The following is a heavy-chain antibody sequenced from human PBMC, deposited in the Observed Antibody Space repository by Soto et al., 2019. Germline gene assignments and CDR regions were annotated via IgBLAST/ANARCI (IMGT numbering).Heavy chain of an antibody. J-gene: IGHJ5*02. CDR2: INAGNGNT. CDR1: GYTFTRYA. V-gene: IGHV1-3*01. CDR3: ARDMHAGFTHYFDP. Sequence: ASVKVSCKASGYTFTRYAMHWVRQAPGQRLEWMGWINAGNGNTQYSQKFQGRVTITRDTSASTAYMELSSLRSEDSAVYYCARDMHAGFTHYFDPWGQGTLVTVSS. D-gene: IGHD1-26*01.